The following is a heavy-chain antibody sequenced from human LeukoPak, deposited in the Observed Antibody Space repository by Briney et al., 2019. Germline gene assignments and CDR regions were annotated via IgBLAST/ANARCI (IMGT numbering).Heavy chain of an antibody. CDR3: ARRIGSGYYSYYYYYMDV. CDR2: IYYSGST. CDR1: GGSISSSSYY. D-gene: IGHD3-22*01. Sequence: PSETLSLTCTVSGGSISSSSYYWGWIRQPPGKGLEWIGSIYYSGSTYYNPSLKSRVTISVDTSKNQFSLKLSSVTAADTAEYYCARRIGSGYYSYYYYYMDVWGKGTTVTVSS. V-gene: IGHV4-39*01. J-gene: IGHJ6*03.